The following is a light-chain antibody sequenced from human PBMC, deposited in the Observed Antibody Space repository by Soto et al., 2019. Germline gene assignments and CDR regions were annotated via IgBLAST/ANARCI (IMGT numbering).Light chain of an antibody. V-gene: IGKV3-11*01. CDR3: QQRSNWPPTWT. CDR1: QSVSSY. CDR2: DAS. J-gene: IGKJ1*01. Sequence: EIVLTQSPATLSLSPGERATLSCRASQSVSSYVAWYQHKPGQAPRLLIYDASKRATGIPARFSGSGSGTDFTLTISSLEPEDFAVYYCQQRSNWPPTWTFGQGTRVEIK.